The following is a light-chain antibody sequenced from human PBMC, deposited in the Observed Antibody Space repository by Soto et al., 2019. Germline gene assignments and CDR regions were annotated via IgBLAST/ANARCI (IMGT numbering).Light chain of an antibody. CDR1: QSVVSSS. CDR3: QQFGSSPMYS. J-gene: IGKJ2*03. Sequence: EIVLTQSPGTLSLSPGERAILSCRASQSVVSSSLAWYQQKPGQAPRLLIFGTSGRATGIPDRFSGSGSGTYFTLTISRLEPEDFAVYYCQQFGSSPMYSFGQGTKLDIK. V-gene: IGKV3-20*01. CDR2: GTS.